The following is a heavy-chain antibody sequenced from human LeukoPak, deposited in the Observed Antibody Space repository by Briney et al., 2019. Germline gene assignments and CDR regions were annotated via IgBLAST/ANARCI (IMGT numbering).Heavy chain of an antibody. Sequence: PGGSLRLSCAASGFTFSSYEMNWVRQAPGKGLEWVSYISSSGSTIYYADSVKGRFTISRDNAKNSLYLQMNSLRAEDTAVYYCAKRVSSGYYYDSSGYFPYYFDYWGQGTLVTVSS. J-gene: IGHJ4*02. V-gene: IGHV3-48*03. D-gene: IGHD3-22*01. CDR1: GFTFSSYE. CDR2: ISSSGSTI. CDR3: AKRVSSGYYYDSSGYFPYYFDY.